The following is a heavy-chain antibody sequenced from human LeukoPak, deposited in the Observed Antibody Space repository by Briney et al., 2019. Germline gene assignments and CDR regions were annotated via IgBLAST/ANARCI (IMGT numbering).Heavy chain of an antibody. Sequence: PGGSLRLSCSASGFIFNTFGMNWVRQAPGKGLEWVSSITSSTTYTYYADSVKGRFTISRDNSKNTLYLQMKSLRAEDTAVYYCAKRDYWGQGTLVTVSS. CDR1: GFIFNTFG. J-gene: IGHJ4*02. CDR3: AKRDY. CDR2: ITSSTTYT. V-gene: IGHV3-21*04.